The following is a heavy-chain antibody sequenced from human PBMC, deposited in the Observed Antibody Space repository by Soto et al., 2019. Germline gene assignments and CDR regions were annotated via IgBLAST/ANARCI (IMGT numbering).Heavy chain of an antibody. Sequence: EVQLLESGGGLVQPGGSLRLSCAASGFTFSSYAMTWVRQAPGKGLEWVSGISGSGGSTYYADSVKGRFTFSRDNSKTTLYLQMNSLRAEDTALYYCAKAQDSGSEFSLNLASWGQGTLVTVSS. D-gene: IGHD1-26*01. J-gene: IGHJ4*02. CDR1: GFTFSSYA. V-gene: IGHV3-23*01. CDR3: AKAQDSGSEFSLNLAS. CDR2: ISGSGGST.